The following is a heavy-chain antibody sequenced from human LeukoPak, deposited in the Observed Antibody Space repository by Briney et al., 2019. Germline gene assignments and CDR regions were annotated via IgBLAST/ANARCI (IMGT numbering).Heavy chain of an antibody. D-gene: IGHD3-3*01. CDR3: ARVGIDFFDY. V-gene: IGHV3-48*03. CDR1: GFTFISYS. J-gene: IGHJ4*02. CDR2: ISSSGSTI. Sequence: PGGSLRLSCSVSGFTFISYSMTWVRQAPGKGLEWVSYISSSGSTIYYADSVKGRFTISRDNAKNSLYLQMNSLRAEDTAVYYCARVGIDFFDYWGQGTLVTVSS.